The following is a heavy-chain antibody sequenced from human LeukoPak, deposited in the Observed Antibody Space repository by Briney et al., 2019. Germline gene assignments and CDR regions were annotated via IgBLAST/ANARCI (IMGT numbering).Heavy chain of an antibody. CDR3: ARRRIAVAGTFGY. CDR1: GGSFSGYY. V-gene: IGHV4-34*01. Sequence: PSETLSLTCAVYGGSFSGYYWSWIRQPPGKGLEWIGEINHSGSTNYNPSLKSRVTISVDTSKNQFSLKLTSVTAADTAVYYCARRRIAVAGTFGYWGQGTLVTVSS. D-gene: IGHD6-19*01. CDR2: INHSGST. J-gene: IGHJ4*02.